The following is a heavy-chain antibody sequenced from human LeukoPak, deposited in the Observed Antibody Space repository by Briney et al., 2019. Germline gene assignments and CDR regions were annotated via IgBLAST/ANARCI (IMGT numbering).Heavy chain of an antibody. CDR2: ISGSAGST. V-gene: IGHV3-23*01. CDR3: AKEAPGYYDY. J-gene: IGHJ4*02. CDR1: GFTFNKYV. Sequence: GGSLRLSCAASGFTFNKYVMSWVRQAPGKGLEWLSSISGSAGSTHYADSVKGRFTISRDNSKNTLYLQMNSLRAEDTAVYYCAKEAPGYYDYWGQGALVIVSS.